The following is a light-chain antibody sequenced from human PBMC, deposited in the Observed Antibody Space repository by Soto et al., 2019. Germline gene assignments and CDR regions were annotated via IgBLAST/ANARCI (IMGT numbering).Light chain of an antibody. V-gene: IGLV1-44*01. Sequence: QPVLTQPPSASGTPGQRVTISCSGSSSNIGSNTVSWYQQLPGTAPKLLIYTNNQRPAGVPDRLSASKSGTAASLAISGLHSEDEAYYYCAKGGDIRNGWVFGGGTKLTVL. CDR2: TNN. J-gene: IGLJ3*02. CDR1: SSNIGSNT. CDR3: AKGGDIRNGWV.